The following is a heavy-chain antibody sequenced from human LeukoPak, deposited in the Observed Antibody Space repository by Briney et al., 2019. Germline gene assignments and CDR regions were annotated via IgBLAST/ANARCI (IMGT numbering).Heavy chain of an antibody. J-gene: IGHJ5*02. CDR2: ISAYNRNT. Sequence: ASVEVSCKASGYTFTNYGIIWVRQAPGQGLEWMGWISAYNRNTNYAQNLQGRVTMTIDTSTNTAYMELRSLRSDDTALYYCARWLRGYNDWFDPWGQGTLVTVSS. CDR1: GYTFTNYG. D-gene: IGHD3-22*01. V-gene: IGHV1-18*01. CDR3: ARWLRGYNDWFDP.